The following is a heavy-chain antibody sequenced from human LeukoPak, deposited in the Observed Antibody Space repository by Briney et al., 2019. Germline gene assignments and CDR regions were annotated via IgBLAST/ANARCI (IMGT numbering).Heavy chain of an antibody. Sequence: ASVKVSCKASGYTFTSYAMHWVRQAPGQRLEWMGWINAGNGNTKNSQKFQGRVTITRDTSASTAYMELSSLRSEDTAVYYCARDQQQLTPFDYWGQGTLVTVSS. V-gene: IGHV1-3*01. D-gene: IGHD6-13*01. CDR1: GYTFTSYA. J-gene: IGHJ4*02. CDR3: ARDQQQLTPFDY. CDR2: INAGNGNT.